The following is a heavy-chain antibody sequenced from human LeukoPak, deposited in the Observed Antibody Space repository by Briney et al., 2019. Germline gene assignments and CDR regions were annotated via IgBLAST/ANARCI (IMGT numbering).Heavy chain of an antibody. CDR3: AKTGPDFWSLPYY. CDR1: GFTFDDYA. D-gene: IGHD3-3*01. J-gene: IGHJ4*02. CDR2: ISWNSGSI. V-gene: IGHV3-9*01. Sequence: GGSLRLSCAASGFTFDDYAMHWVRQAPGKGLEWVSGISWNSGSIGYADSVKGRFTISRDNAKNSLYLQMNSLRAEDTALYYCAKTGPDFWSLPYYWGQGTLVTVSS.